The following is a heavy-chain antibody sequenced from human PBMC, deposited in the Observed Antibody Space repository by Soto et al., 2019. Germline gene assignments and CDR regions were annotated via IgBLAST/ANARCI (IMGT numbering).Heavy chain of an antibody. CDR2: IIPIFGTA. CDR3: ARDVAARPVSYYYGMDV. Sequence: QVQLVQSGAEVKKPGSSVKVSCKASGGTFSSYASSWVRQAPGQGLEWMGGIIPIFGTANYAQKFQGRVTITADESTSTAYMELSSLRSEDTAVYYCARDVAARPVSYYYGMDVWGQGTTVTVSS. J-gene: IGHJ6*02. CDR1: GGTFSSYA. V-gene: IGHV1-69*01. D-gene: IGHD6-6*01.